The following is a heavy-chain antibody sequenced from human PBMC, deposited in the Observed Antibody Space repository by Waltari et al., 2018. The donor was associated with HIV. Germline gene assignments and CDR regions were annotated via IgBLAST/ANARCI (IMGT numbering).Heavy chain of an antibody. CDR2: NKPNSGGT. J-gene: IGHJ4*02. D-gene: IGHD6-13*01. Sequence: QVQLVQSGAEVKKPGASVKVSCKASGYTFTGYYMHWVRQAPGQGLEWMGWNKPNSGGTNYAQKFQGRVTMTRDTSISTAYMELSRLRSDDTAVYYCARDPNSSSPHPDYWGQGTLVTVSS. CDR1: GYTFTGYY. V-gene: IGHV1-2*02. CDR3: ARDPNSSSPHPDY.